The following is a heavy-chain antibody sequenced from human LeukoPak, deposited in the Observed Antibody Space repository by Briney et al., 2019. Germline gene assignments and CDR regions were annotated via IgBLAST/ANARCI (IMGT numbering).Heavy chain of an antibody. CDR2: ISGSGGST. V-gene: IGHV3-23*01. CDR3: AKVYGSSGYYYVG. Sequence: GGSLRLSCAASGFTSSRYAMRWVRQAPGKGLEWVSAISGSGGSTYYADSVKGRFTISRDNSKNTLYLQMNSLRAEDTAVYYCAKVYGSSGYYYVGWGRGTLVTVSS. J-gene: IGHJ4*02. CDR1: GFTSSRYA. D-gene: IGHD3-22*01.